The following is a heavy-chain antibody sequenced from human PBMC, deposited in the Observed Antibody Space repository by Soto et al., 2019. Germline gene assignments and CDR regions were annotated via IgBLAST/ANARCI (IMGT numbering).Heavy chain of an antibody. CDR1: GYSFSSIG. Sequence: QVQLVQSGAEVKKPGASVKVSCKTSGYSFSSIGISWVRQAPGQGLEWMGWISPHKDNTYYAQRLQGRVTMTTDTSTSTAYMELRSLRSDDTAVYFCARDLDGSGSYYTNYCGQGTMVTGSS. V-gene: IGHV1-18*01. J-gene: IGHJ4*02. CDR3: ARDLDGSGSYYTNY. CDR2: ISPHKDNT. D-gene: IGHD3-10*01.